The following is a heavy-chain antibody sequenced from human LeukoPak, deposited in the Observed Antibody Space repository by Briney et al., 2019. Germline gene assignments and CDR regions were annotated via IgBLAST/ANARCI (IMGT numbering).Heavy chain of an antibody. V-gene: IGHV1-8*01. Sequence: ASVKVSCKASGYTFTSYDINWVRQAIGQGLEWMGWMNPNSGNTGYAQKFQGRVTMTRNTSISTAYTELSSLRSEDTAVYYCARQRGYYDFWSGYYYYGMDVWGQGTTVTVSS. CDR2: MNPNSGNT. CDR1: GYTFTSYD. CDR3: ARQRGYYDFWSGYYYYGMDV. J-gene: IGHJ6*02. D-gene: IGHD3-3*01.